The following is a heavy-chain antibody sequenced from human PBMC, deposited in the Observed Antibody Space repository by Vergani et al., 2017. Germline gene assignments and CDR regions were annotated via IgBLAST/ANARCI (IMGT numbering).Heavy chain of an antibody. CDR2: ISSSSSYI. D-gene: IGHD3-3*01. Sequence: EVQLVESGGGLVKPGGSLRLSCAASGFTFSSYSMNWVRQAPGKGLEWVSSISSSSSYIYYADSVKGRFTISRDKAKNSLYRQMNSLRAEDTAVYYCARVLYAALRFSPDAFDIWGQGTMVTVSS. CDR1: GFTFSSYS. CDR3: ARVLYAALRFSPDAFDI. J-gene: IGHJ3*02. V-gene: IGHV3-21*01.